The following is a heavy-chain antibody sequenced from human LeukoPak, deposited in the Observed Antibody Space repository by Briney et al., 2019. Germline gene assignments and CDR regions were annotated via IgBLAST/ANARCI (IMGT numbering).Heavy chain of an antibody. V-gene: IGHV4-61*02. CDR1: GGSISSGSYY. CDR3: ARDLYSSGWSAWFDP. D-gene: IGHD6-19*01. Sequence: SETLSLTCTVSGGSISSGSYYWSWIRQPAGKGLEWNGRIYTSGSTNYNPSLKSRVTISVDTSKNQFSLKLSSVTAADTAVYYCARDLYSSGWSAWFDPWGQGTLVTVSS. CDR2: IYTSGST. J-gene: IGHJ5*02.